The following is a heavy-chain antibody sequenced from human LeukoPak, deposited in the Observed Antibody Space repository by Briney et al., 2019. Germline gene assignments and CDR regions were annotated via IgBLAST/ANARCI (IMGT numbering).Heavy chain of an antibody. D-gene: IGHD2-15*01. CDR1: AFTFGSYA. Sequence: GGSLRLSCGASAFTFGSYAMSWVRQAPRMGLEWVGFIRGKAYGGTTEYAASVKGRFTISRDDSKSIAYLQMNSLKSEDTAVCYCSRDRGGSNWLYYFAYWGQGTLVTVSS. J-gene: IGHJ4*02. CDR2: IRGKAYGGTT. CDR3: SRDRGGSNWLYYFAY. V-gene: IGHV3-49*04.